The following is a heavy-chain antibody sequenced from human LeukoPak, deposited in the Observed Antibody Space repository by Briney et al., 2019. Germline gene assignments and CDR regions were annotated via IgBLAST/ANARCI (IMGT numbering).Heavy chain of an antibody. CDR1: GYTLTELS. D-gene: IGHD6-19*01. J-gene: IGHJ4*02. Sequence: GAPVKVSCKVSGYTLTELSMHWVRQAPGKGLEWMGWINPNSGGTNYAQKFQGRVTMTRDTSISTAYMELSRLRSDDTAVYYCARSLYSSGFGSRPLEYWGQGTLVTVSS. CDR2: INPNSGGT. CDR3: ARSLYSSGFGSRPLEY. V-gene: IGHV1-2*02.